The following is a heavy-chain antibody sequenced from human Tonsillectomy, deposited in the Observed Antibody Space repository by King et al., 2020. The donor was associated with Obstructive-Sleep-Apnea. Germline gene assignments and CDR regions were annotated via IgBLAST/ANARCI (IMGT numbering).Heavy chain of an antibody. D-gene: IGHD2/OR15-2a*01. V-gene: IGHV1-46*01. CDR3: ARVLKY. J-gene: IGHJ4*02. CDR2: INPTGGST. CDR1: GYTFTNYY. Sequence: QVQLVQSGAEVKKPGASVKVSCKASGYTFTNYYIHRVRQAPEQGLEWMGIINPTGGSTTYAQKFQGRATVTRDTSTSTVYMELSSLRSEDTAMYYCARVLKYWGQGTLVTVSS.